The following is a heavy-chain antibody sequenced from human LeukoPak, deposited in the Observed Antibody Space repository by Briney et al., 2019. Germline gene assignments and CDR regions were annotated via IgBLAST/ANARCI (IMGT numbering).Heavy chain of an antibody. CDR1: GFTFSNYW. CDR2: INSDGINT. J-gene: IGHJ5*02. D-gene: IGHD3-22*01. V-gene: IGHV3-74*01. Sequence: QSGGSLRLSSAASGFTFSNYWMHWVRHAPGKGLVWVSRINSDGINTSYADSVKGRFTISRDNAKNTLNLQMNSLRAEDTAVYYCARDLGQYYDTSDNWFYPWGQGTLVTVSS. CDR3: ARDLGQYYDTSDNWFYP.